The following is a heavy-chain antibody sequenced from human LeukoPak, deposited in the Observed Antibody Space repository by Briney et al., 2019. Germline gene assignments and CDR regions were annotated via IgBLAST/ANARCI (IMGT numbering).Heavy chain of an antibody. D-gene: IGHD3-10*02. CDR2: MNPNSGNT. J-gene: IGHJ4*02. V-gene: IGHV1-8*02. CDR3: ARGRKFTIWFRNGITMFFDY. CDR1: GYTFTGYY. Sequence: GASVKVSCKASGYTFTGYYMHWVRQAPGQGLEWMGWMNPNSGNTGYAQKFQGRVTMTRNTSVSTAYMELSSLRSEDTAVYYCARGRKFTIWFRNGITMFFDYWGQGTLVTVSS.